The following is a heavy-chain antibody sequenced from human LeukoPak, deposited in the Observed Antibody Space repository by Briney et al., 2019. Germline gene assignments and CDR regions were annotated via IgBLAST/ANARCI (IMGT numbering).Heavy chain of an antibody. V-gene: IGHV3-23*01. Sequence: PGGSLRLSCAASGFTFSSYAMSWVRQAPGKGLEWVSVISASGRNTYYSESRKGQFTISRDNSKNTLYLQMSSLIAEDTAVYYCVRRGTNYPYYMDVWGKGTTVTVSS. CDR2: ISASGRNT. CDR3: VRRGTNYPYYMDV. CDR1: GFTFSSYA. J-gene: IGHJ6*03. D-gene: IGHD1-7*01.